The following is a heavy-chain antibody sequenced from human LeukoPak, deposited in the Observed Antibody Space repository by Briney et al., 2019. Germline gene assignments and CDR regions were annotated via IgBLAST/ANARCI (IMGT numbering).Heavy chain of an antibody. J-gene: IGHJ4*02. Sequence: SETLSLTCTVSGGSISSGSYYWSWIRQPAGKGLEWIGRIYTSGSTNYNPSLKSRVTISVDTSKNQFSPKLSSVTAADTAVYYCASFVWSGYYFDYWGQGTLVTVSS. CDR3: ASFVWSGYYFDY. V-gene: IGHV4-61*02. D-gene: IGHD3-3*01. CDR2: IYTSGST. CDR1: GGSISSGSYY.